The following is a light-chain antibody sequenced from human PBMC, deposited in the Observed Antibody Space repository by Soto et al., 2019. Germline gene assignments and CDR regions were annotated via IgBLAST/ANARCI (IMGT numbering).Light chain of an antibody. CDR2: DVS. CDR3: SSYTGRSTYVV. J-gene: IGLJ2*01. CDR1: SSDVGGYNY. V-gene: IGLV2-14*01. Sequence: QSALTQPASVSGSPGQSITISCTGTSSDVGGYNYVSWYQQHPGKAPKLMIYDVSNRPSGVSNRFSGSKSANTASLTTSGLQAEDEAAYYCSSYTGRSTYVVFGGGTQLTVL.